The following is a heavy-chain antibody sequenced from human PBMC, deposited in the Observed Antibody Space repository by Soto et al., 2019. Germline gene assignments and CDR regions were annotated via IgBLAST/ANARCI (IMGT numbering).Heavy chain of an antibody. CDR1: GFTFSSYS. CDR3: ARDIAPAARSDYGMDV. J-gene: IGHJ6*02. Sequence: GGSLRLSCSASGFTFSSYSMNWVRQAPGKGLEWVSSISSSSSYIYYADSVKGRFTISRDNAKNSLYLQMNSLRAEDTAVYYCARDIAPAARSDYGMDVWGQGTTVTVSS. D-gene: IGHD6-13*01. CDR2: ISSSSSYI. V-gene: IGHV3-21*01.